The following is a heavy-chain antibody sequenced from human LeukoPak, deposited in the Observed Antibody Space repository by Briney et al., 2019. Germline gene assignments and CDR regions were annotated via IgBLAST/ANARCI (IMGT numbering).Heavy chain of an antibody. Sequence: SVKVSCKASGGTFSSYAISWVRQAPGQGLEWMGGIIPIFGTANYAQKFQGRVTITTDESTSTAYMELSSLRSEDTAVYYCASSDRREWMYYYDSSGYFTPLFDYWGQGTLATVSS. J-gene: IGHJ4*02. CDR3: ASSDRREWMYYYDSSGYFTPLFDY. CDR1: GGTFSSYA. CDR2: IIPIFGTA. V-gene: IGHV1-69*05. D-gene: IGHD3-22*01.